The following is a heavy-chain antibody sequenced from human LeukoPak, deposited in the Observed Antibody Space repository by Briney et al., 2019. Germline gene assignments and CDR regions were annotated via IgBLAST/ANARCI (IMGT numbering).Heavy chain of an antibody. CDR3: VKDLMRGSDVFDI. CDR2: ISGSGGTT. J-gene: IGHJ3*02. V-gene: IGHV3-23*01. CDR1: GFTFSSYA. D-gene: IGHD3-10*01. Sequence: GGSLRLSCAASGFTFSSYAMSWVRQAPGKGLECVSTISGSGGTTYYADSVMGRFTISRDNSKNTLYLQMNSLRVEDTAVYYCVKDLMRGSDVFDIWGQGAVVTVSS.